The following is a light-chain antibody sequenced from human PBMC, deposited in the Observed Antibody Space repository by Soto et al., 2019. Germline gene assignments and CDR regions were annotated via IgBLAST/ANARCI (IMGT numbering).Light chain of an antibody. CDR1: QSVSRY. CDR2: DAS. J-gene: IGKJ1*01. Sequence: EIVLTQSPATLSLSPGGGATLSCRASQSVSRYLAWYQQKPGQAPRLLIYDASNRATGIPARFSGSGSGTDFTLTISSLGPEAFAVYYCQQRSNCPWTFGQGTNVDIK. V-gene: IGKV3-11*01. CDR3: QQRSNCPWT.